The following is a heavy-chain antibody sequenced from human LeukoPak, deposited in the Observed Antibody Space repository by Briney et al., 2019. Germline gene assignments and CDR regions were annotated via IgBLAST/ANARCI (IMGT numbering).Heavy chain of an antibody. D-gene: IGHD5-12*01. CDR3: AREPWGYSGSSDH. Sequence: GESLRISCAASGFTFSSYAMSWVRQAPGKGLEWVANIKQDGSEKYYVDSVKGRFTISRDNAKTSLYLQMNSLRAEDTAVYYCAREPWGYSGSSDHWGQGTLVTVSS. V-gene: IGHV3-7*03. J-gene: IGHJ5*02. CDR2: IKQDGSEK. CDR1: GFTFSSYA.